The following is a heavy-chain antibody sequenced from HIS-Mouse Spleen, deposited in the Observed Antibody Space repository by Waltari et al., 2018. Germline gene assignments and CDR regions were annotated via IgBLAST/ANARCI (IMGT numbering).Heavy chain of an antibody. CDR1: GGSISSSSYY. CDR3: AREIPYSSSWYDWYFDL. CDR2: IYYSGRA. D-gene: IGHD6-13*01. Sequence: QLQLQESGPGLVKPSETLSLTCTVSGGSISSSSYYWGWIRQPPGKGLEWIGSIYYSGRAYYNPVLKSRVTISVDTSKNQCSLKLSSVTAADAAVYYCAREIPYSSSWYDWYFDLWGRGTLVTVSS. J-gene: IGHJ2*01. V-gene: IGHV4-39*07.